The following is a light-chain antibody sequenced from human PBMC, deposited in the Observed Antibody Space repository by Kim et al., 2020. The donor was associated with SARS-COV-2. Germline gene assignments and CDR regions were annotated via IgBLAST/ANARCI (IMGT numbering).Light chain of an antibody. J-gene: IGLJ2*01. CDR3: QAWDRTTVV. Sequence: GAPGQTASITCSGDKLGDKYACWYQQKPGQSPVLVIYQDSKRPSGIPERFSGSNSGNTATLTISGTQAMDEADYYCQAWDRTTVVFGGGTQLTVL. V-gene: IGLV3-1*01. CDR1: KLGDKY. CDR2: QDS.